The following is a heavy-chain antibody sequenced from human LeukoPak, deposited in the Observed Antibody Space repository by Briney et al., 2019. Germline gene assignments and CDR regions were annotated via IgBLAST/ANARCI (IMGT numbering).Heavy chain of an antibody. D-gene: IGHD2/OR15-2a*01. V-gene: IGHV4-39*01. Sequence: PSETLSLTCTVSGGSISSSSYYWGWIRQPPGKGLEWIGSIYYSGSTYYNPSLKSRVTISVDTSKNQFSLKLSSVTAADTAVYYCARLNFLCRLFDYWGQGTLVTVSS. CDR2: IYYSGST. CDR1: GGSISSSSYY. J-gene: IGHJ4*02. CDR3: ARLNFLCRLFDY.